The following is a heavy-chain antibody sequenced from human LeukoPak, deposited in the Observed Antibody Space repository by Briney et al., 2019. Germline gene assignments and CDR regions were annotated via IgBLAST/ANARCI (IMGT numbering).Heavy chain of an antibody. Sequence: ASVKVSCKASGYTFTSYDINWVRQATGRGLEWMGWMNPNSGNTGYAQKFQGRVTMTRNTSISTAYMELSSLRSEDTAVYYCARGPDYYDSSGYYVYWGQGTLVTVSS. CDR3: ARGPDYYDSSGYYVY. V-gene: IGHV1-8*01. D-gene: IGHD3-22*01. J-gene: IGHJ4*02. CDR2: MNPNSGNT. CDR1: GYTFTSYD.